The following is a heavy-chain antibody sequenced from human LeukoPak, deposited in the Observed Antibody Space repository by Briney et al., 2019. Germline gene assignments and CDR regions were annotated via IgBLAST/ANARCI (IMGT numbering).Heavy chain of an antibody. Sequence: PGGSLRLSCAASGFTFSNYWVHWVRQAPGKGLVWVSRINRDGSTTKYADSVRGRFTVSRDNAKNTLNLQMNSLRAEDTAVYYCARDKESGESSEIDYWGQGTLVTVSS. V-gene: IGHV3-74*03. CDR1: GFTFSNYW. CDR3: ARDKESGESSEIDY. CDR2: INRDGSTT. D-gene: IGHD3-10*01. J-gene: IGHJ4*02.